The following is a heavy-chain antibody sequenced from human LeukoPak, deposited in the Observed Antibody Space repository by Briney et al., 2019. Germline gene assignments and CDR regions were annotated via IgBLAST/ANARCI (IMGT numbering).Heavy chain of an antibody. CDR1: GGTFSSYA. CDR2: IIPIFGTA. D-gene: IGHD6-19*01. V-gene: IGHV1-69*06. CDR3: ARVEDVAGTYYYYGMDV. J-gene: IGHJ6*04. Sequence: SVKVSCKASGGTFSSYAISWVRQAPGQGLEWMGGIIPIFGTANYAQKVQGRVTITADKSTSTAYMELSSLRSEDTAVYYCARVEDVAGTYYYYGMDVWGKGTTVTVSS.